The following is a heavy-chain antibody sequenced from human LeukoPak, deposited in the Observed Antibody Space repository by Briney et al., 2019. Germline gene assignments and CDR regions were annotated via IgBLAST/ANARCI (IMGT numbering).Heavy chain of an antibody. J-gene: IGHJ4*02. D-gene: IGHD3-10*01. CDR3: ARIRTPYGSGSYYNFD. CDR1: GFSLSTSGMC. Sequence: SGPTLVNPTQTLTLTCTFSGFSLSTSGMCVSWIRQPPGKALEWLARIDWDDDKYHSTSLKTRLTISKDTSKNRVVLTMTNMDPVDTATYYCARIRTPYGSGSYYNFDWGQGTLVTVSS. CDR2: IDWDDDK. V-gene: IGHV2-70*11.